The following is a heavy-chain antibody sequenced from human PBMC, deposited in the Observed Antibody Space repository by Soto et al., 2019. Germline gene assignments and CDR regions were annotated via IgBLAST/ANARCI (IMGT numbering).Heavy chain of an antibody. D-gene: IGHD7-27*01. CDR3: ARGLGTNGLDV. CDR1: GYKFTTYG. V-gene: IGHV1-18*04. J-gene: IGHJ6*02. CDR2: ISSYNGNT. Sequence: QVQLLQSGAEVKKPGASVKVSCKASGYKFTTYGISWLRQAPVQRLEWLEGISSYNGNTDYAQNLQDRVTMTTETSTSTAYLEVRSLTSDDTAVYFCARGLGTNGLDVWGQVTTVTVSS.